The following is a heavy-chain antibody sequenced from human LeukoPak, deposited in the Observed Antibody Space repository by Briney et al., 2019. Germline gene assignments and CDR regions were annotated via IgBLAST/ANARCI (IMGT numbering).Heavy chain of an antibody. J-gene: IGHJ5*02. D-gene: IGHD6-19*01. CDR3: ARLCQGSTGWYSWFDP. CDR2: IYPGDSDT. V-gene: IGHV5-51*01. CDR1: GYSFTTYW. Sequence: GESLKISCKGSGYSFTTYWIGWVRQMPGKGLEWMGIIYPGDSDTRYSPSFQGQVTISADKSISTAYLQWSSLKASDTAMYYCARLCQGSTGWYSWFDPWGQGTLVTVSS.